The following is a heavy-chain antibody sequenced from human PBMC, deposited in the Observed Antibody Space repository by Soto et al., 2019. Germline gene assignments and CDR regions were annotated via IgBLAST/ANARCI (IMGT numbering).Heavy chain of an antibody. Sequence: EVQLLESGGGLVQPGGSPRLSCAASGFTFSSYAMSWVRQAPGKGLEWVSAISGSGGSTYYADSVKGRFTISRDNSKNTLYLQMNSLRAEDTAVYYCANVKYCSGGSCYWFDPWGQGTLVTVSS. CDR3: ANVKYCSGGSCYWFDP. J-gene: IGHJ5*02. V-gene: IGHV3-23*01. CDR1: GFTFSSYA. CDR2: ISGSGGST. D-gene: IGHD2-15*01.